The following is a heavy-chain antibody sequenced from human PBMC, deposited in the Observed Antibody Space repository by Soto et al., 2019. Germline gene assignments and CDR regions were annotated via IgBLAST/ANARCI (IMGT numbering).Heavy chain of an antibody. V-gene: IGHV4-39*01. J-gene: IGHJ5*02. CDR3: ARHGAVAGTSWSDP. Sequence: SETLSLTCTVSGGSISSSSYYWGWIRQPPGKGLEWIGSIYYSGSTYYNPSLKSRVTISVDTSKNQFSLKLSSVTAADTAVYYFARHGAVAGTSWSDPWGQGTLVTVSS. CDR1: GGSISSSSYY. CDR2: IYYSGST. D-gene: IGHD6-19*01.